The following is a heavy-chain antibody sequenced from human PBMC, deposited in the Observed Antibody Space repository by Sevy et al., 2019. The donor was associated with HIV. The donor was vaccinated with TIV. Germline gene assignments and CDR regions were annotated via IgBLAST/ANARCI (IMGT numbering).Heavy chain of an antibody. CDR2: INRSGGT. V-gene: IGHV4-34*01. CDR1: GGSFSGYY. Sequence: SETLSLTCAVSGGSFSGYYWSWIRQPPGKGLEWIGEINRSGGTNYNPSLKSRVTISVDTSKNQFSLKLSSVTAADTAMYYCARGVSDFWSGPGLWDQGTLVTVSS. J-gene: IGHJ4*02. CDR3: ARGVSDFWSGPGL. D-gene: IGHD3-3*01.